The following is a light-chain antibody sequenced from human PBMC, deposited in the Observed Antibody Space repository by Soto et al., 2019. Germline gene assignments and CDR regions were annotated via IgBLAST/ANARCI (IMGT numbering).Light chain of an antibody. Sequence: EIVLTQSPGTLSLSPGERATLSCRASQSVSSSHLAWYQQKPGQAPRLLIYGASSRATGIPDRFSGSGSGTDFTLTISRLEPEDFAVYYCQQYGNSPETFGQGTKVDIK. CDR2: GAS. V-gene: IGKV3-20*01. CDR1: QSVSSSH. CDR3: QQYGNSPET. J-gene: IGKJ1*01.